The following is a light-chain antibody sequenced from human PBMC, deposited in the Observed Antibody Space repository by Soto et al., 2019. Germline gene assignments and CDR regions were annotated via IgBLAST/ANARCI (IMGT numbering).Light chain of an antibody. Sequence: QSVLTQPASVSGSPGQSITISCSGTSGDVGAYNYVSWYQHHPGKAPRLMISEVSNRPSGVSNRFSGSKSGNTASLTISGLQAEDEAAPYCSSFKTRTTLVFGSGTKVTVL. CDR2: EVS. CDR1: SGDVGAYNY. V-gene: IGLV2-14*01. J-gene: IGLJ1*01. CDR3: SSFKTRTTLV.